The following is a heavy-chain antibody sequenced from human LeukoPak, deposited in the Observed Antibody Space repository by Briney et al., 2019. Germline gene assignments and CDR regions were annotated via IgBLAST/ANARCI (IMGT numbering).Heavy chain of an antibody. V-gene: IGHV3-48*03. CDR1: GFTFSSYA. CDR3: ARVGYYDSSGPIIDY. CDR2: ISSSGSAI. D-gene: IGHD3-22*01. J-gene: IGHJ4*02. Sequence: GGSLRLSCAASGFTFSSYAMNWVRQAPGKGLEWVSYISSSGSAIYYADSVKGRFTISRDNAKNSLYLQMNSLRAEDTAVYYCARVGYYDSSGPIIDYWGQGTLVTVSS.